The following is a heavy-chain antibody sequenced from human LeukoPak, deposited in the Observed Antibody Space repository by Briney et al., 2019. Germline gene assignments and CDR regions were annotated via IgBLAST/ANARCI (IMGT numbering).Heavy chain of an antibody. Sequence: GASVKVSCKPSGYTFTGYYMHWVRQAPGQGLEWMGWINPNSGGTNYAQKFQGWVTMTRDTSISTAYMELSRLRSDDTAVYYCARAGRPPHLNWFDPWGQGTLVTVSS. CDR1: GYTFTGYY. V-gene: IGHV1-2*04. J-gene: IGHJ5*02. D-gene: IGHD1-14*01. CDR3: ARAGRPPHLNWFDP. CDR2: INPNSGGT.